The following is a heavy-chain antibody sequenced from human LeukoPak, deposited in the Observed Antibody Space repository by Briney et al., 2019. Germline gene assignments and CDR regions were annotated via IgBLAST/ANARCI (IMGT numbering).Heavy chain of an antibody. D-gene: IGHD4-23*01. Sequence: NASETLSLTCAVSGGSISSSSYYWGWIRQPPGKGLEWIGSIYYSGSTYYNPSPKSRVTISVDTSKNQFSLKLSSVTAADTAVYYCARGAPGYGGNWPGLGYWGQGTLVTVSS. V-gene: IGHV4-39*01. CDR2: IYYSGST. CDR3: ARGAPGYGGNWPGLGY. CDR1: GGSISSSSYY. J-gene: IGHJ4*02.